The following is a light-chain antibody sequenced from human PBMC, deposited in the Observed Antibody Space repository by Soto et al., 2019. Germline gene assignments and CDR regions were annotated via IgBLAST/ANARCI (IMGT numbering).Light chain of an antibody. J-gene: IGKJ1*01. CDR2: KAS. V-gene: IGKV1-5*03. Sequence: DIQMTQSPSTLSASVKDRVTITSRASQTIFSWLAWYQQKPGTPPKLLIYKASTLQSGVPSRFSGSGSGTEFTLTISSLQPDDIATYYCQQYHSYSRTFGQGTKVDIK. CDR3: QQYHSYSRT. CDR1: QTIFSW.